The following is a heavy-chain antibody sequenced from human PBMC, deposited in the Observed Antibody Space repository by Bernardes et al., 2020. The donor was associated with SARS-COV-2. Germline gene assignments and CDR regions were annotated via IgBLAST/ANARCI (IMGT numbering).Heavy chain of an antibody. CDR2: IYYDGHTK. Sequence: GGSLRLSCAASGFTFNNYGMHWVRQAPGKGLEWVATIYYDGHTKHYADSVKGRFTISRDNSKNILYLQMNSLAVEDTAVYYCAREYGDYGPDVWGQGTTVTVSS. D-gene: IGHD2-21*02. V-gene: IGHV3-33*01. CDR1: GFTFNNYG. J-gene: IGHJ6*02. CDR3: AREYGDYGPDV.